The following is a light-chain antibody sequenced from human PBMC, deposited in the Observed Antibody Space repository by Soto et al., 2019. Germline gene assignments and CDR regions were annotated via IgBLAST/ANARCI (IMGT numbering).Light chain of an antibody. J-gene: IGKJ5*01. Sequence: EVVLTQSPSTLSLAPGERPPLSCRASQFLSSYLAWYQQKPGQPPRLLIYDTSNRATGIPARFSGSRSGTDFTLTISSLETEDFGVYFCHQRNKFGQGTRLEIK. CDR3: HQRNK. CDR1: QFLSSY. CDR2: DTS. V-gene: IGKV3-11*01.